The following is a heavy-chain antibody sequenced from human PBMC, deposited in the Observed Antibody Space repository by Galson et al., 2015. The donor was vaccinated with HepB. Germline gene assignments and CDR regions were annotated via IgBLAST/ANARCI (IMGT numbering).Heavy chain of an antibody. J-gene: IGHJ4*02. V-gene: IGHV3-30*02. D-gene: IGHD3-10*01. CDR1: GFTFRNYG. Sequence: SLRLSCAASGFTFRNYGMHWVRQAPGKGLEWVTFIRYDGSSKDCADSVKGRFTISRDNSNNTLALQMNSLRPEDTAIYYCARDSSTGSPFDYWGPGTLVTVSS. CDR2: IRYDGSSK. CDR3: ARDSSTGSPFDY.